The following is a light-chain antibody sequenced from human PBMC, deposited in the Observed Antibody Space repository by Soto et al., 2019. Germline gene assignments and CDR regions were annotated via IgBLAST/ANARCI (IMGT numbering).Light chain of an antibody. Sequence: SYELTQTPSVSVAPGQTATISCGGSDIGDRSVHWYQQKPGQAPLLVIYFDDDRPSGIPERFSGSNSQNPATLTISRVEAGDEADYFCQVWDSTRDVVVFGGGTKLTVL. V-gene: IGLV3-21*04. CDR1: DIGDRS. CDR2: FDD. CDR3: QVWDSTRDVVV. J-gene: IGLJ2*01.